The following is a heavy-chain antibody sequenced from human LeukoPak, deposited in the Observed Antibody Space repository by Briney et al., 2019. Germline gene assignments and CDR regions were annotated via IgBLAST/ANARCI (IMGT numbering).Heavy chain of an antibody. V-gene: IGHV6-1*01. Sequence: SQTLSLTCAISGDSVSTNGAAWNWIRQSPSRGLEWLGRTYYRSKWYNDYAESVKSRITINPDTSKNQFSLQLNFVTPEDTAVYFCARDLRDLNYYYFGMSVWGKGTTVTVSS. CDR1: GDSVSTNGAA. J-gene: IGHJ6*04. CDR3: ARDLRDLNYYYFGMSV. CDR2: TYYRSKWYN.